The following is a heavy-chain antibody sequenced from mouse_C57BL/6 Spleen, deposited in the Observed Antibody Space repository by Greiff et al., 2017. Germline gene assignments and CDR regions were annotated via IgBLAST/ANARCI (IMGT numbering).Heavy chain of an antibody. CDR3: AQRTNTVVAPYAMDY. V-gene: IGHV8-12*01. J-gene: IGHJ4*01. CDR1: GFSLSTSGMG. D-gene: IGHD1-1*01. Sequence: QVTLKVSGPGILQSSQTLSLTCSFSGFSLSTSGMGVSWIRQPSGKGLVWLAHIYWDDDKRYNPSLKSRHTISNDTSRNQVFLKITSVDTANTATYYCAQRTNTVVAPYAMDYWGQGTSVTVSA. CDR2: IYWDDDK.